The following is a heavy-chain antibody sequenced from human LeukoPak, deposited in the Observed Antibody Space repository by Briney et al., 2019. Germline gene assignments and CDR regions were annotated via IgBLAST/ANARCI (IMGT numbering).Heavy chain of an antibody. D-gene: IGHD6-13*01. CDR1: GGSVSDYY. J-gene: IGHJ4*02. V-gene: IGHV4-59*02. Sequence: SETLSLTCTISGGSVSDYYWSWIRQSPGKGLEWIGYIYHTGSTSYSPSLKSRVTISADTSQNQFSLKLSSVTAADTAVYYCAKRGSGQQLAFDYWGQGTLVTVSS. CDR2: IYHTGST. CDR3: AKRGSGQQLAFDY.